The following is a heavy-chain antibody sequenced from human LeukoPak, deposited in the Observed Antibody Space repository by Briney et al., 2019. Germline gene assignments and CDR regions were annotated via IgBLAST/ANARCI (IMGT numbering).Heavy chain of an antibody. Sequence: GGSLRLSCAASGFTFSSYWMNWVRQAPGKGLEWVSGISWNSGSIGYADSVKGRFTISRDNAKNSLYLQMNSLRAEDTALYYCAREGVVVVVNNWFDPWGQGTLVTVSS. CDR3: AREGVVVVVNNWFDP. J-gene: IGHJ5*02. D-gene: IGHD2-15*01. V-gene: IGHV3-9*01. CDR2: ISWNSGSI. CDR1: GFTFSSYW.